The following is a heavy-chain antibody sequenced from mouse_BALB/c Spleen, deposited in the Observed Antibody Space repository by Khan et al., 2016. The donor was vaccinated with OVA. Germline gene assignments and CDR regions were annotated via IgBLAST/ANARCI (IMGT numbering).Heavy chain of an antibody. D-gene: IGHD1-1*01. V-gene: IGHV1S34*01. J-gene: IGHJ3*01. CDR2: ISCYNGVI. CDR1: GYSLTGYY. Sequence: LVKTGASVKISCKASGYSLTGYYMHWVKQSHGKSLEWIGYISCYNGVISYNQKFKGKATFTVDTSSSTAYMQFNSLTSEDSAVYYCERGDYYGSSSFAYWGQGTLVTVSA. CDR3: ERGDYYGSSSFAY.